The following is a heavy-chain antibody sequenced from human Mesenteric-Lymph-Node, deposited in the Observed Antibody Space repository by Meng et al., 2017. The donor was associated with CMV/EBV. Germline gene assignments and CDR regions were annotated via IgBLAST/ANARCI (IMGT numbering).Heavy chain of an antibody. J-gene: IGHJ4*02. CDR2: MNPNSGNT. D-gene: IGHD6-13*01. CDR3: ARDSIAAAGTWDY. V-gene: IGHV1-8*01. Sequence: ASVKVSCKASGYTFTSYDINWVRQATGQGLEWMGWMNPNSGNTGYAQKFQGRVTMTRNTSISTAYMELSSLRSEDTAVYYCARDSIAAAGTWDYWGQGTLVTVSS. CDR1: GYTFTSYD.